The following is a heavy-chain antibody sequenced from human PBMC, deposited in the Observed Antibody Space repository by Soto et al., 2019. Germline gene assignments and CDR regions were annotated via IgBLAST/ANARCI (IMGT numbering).Heavy chain of an antibody. CDR2: IWYDGSNK. D-gene: IGHD2-2*01. J-gene: IGHJ4*02. V-gene: IGHV3-33*01. Sequence: GGSLRLSCAASGFTFSSYGMHWVRQAPGKGLEWVAVIWYDGSNKYYADSVKGRFTISRDNSKNTLYLQMNSLRAEETAVYYCARGSGVPAAMAPLGYWGQGTLVTVSS. CDR3: ARGSGVPAAMAPLGY. CDR1: GFTFSSYG.